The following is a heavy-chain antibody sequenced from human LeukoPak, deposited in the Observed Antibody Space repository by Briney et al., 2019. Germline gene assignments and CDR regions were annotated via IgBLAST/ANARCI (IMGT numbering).Heavy chain of an antibody. CDR1: GFIFSSHA. J-gene: IGHJ4*02. V-gene: IGHV3-48*01. D-gene: IGHD3-16*01. CDR3: ARGRFTFGGVFDY. Sequence: GGSLRLSCAASGFIFSSHAMNWVRQAPGKGLEWVSYISSSSSTIYYADSVKGRFTISRDNAKNSLYLQMNSLRAEDTAVYYCARGRFTFGGVFDYWGQGTLVTVSS. CDR2: ISSSSSTI.